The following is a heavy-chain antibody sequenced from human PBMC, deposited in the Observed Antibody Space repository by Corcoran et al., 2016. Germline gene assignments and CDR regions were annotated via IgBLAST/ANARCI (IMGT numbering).Heavy chain of an antibody. Sequence: QVQLVQSGAEVEKPGSSVKVSCKASGGTFSSYAMSWGRQAPGQGLEWMGGIIPIFGTANYAQKFQGRVTITADESTSTAYMELRSMRSEDTAVYYCARFRGKEMAIIQYWFDPWGQGTLVTVSS. V-gene: IGHV1-69*01. D-gene: IGHD3-16*01. CDR3: ARFRGKEMAIIQYWFDP. CDR1: GGTFSSYA. J-gene: IGHJ5*02. CDR2: IIPIFGTA.